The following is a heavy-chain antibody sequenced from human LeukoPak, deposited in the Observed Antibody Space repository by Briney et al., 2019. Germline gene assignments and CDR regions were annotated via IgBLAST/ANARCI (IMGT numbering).Heavy chain of an antibody. CDR2: IYHSGGT. CDR1: GGSVTSHY. J-gene: IGHJ4*02. V-gene: IGHV4-30-4*02. CDR3: ARVTCSGGSCYSFDY. D-gene: IGHD2-15*01. Sequence: SDTLSLTCNVSGGSVTSHYWNWIRQPPGKGLEWIGYIYHSGGTYYNPPLKSRVTISVDTSKNQFSLKLTSVTAADTAVYYCARVTCSGGSCYSFDYWGQGTLVTVSS.